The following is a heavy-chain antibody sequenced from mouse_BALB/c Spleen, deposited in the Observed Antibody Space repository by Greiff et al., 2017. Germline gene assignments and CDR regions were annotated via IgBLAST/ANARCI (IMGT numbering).Heavy chain of an antibody. D-gene: IGHD1-1*01. Sequence: EVKLQQSGAELVKPGASVKLSCTASGFNIKDTYMHWVKQRPEQGLEWIGRIDPANGNTKYDPKFQGKATITADTSSNTACLQLSSLTSEDTAVYYCARGEYYGSSWYFDVWGAGTTVTVSS. J-gene: IGHJ1*01. CDR3: ARGEYYGSSWYFDV. CDR1: GFNIKDTY. V-gene: IGHV14-3*02. CDR2: IDPANGNT.